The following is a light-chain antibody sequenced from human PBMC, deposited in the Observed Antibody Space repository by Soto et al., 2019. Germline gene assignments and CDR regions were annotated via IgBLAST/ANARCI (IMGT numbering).Light chain of an antibody. J-gene: IGKJ1*01. V-gene: IGKV1-5*03. Sequence: IEMTQSSPTLSASVGDRVTITFRASQSISTWLAWYQQKPGKVPKVLIYKASSLQSGVPSRFSGSGSGTDFTLTINSLQPEDFATYYCQQAYSTPWTFGQGTKVDIK. CDR1: QSISTW. CDR3: QQAYSTPWT. CDR2: KAS.